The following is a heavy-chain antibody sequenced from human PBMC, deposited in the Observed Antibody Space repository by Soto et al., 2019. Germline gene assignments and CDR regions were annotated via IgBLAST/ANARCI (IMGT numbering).Heavy chain of an antibody. D-gene: IGHD2-8*02. V-gene: IGHV3-30*03. CDR3: TGEVASGY. Sequence: QVHLLESGGGVVQPGRSLRLSCAVSGFTVSTYGMHWVRQAPGKGLEWVAVISRDGGTKFYADSVKGRFTISRDNSRNTLFLEMNSLRGDDMAVYYCTGEVASGYWGQGTLVTVSS. CDR1: GFTVSTYG. CDR2: ISRDGGTK. J-gene: IGHJ4*02.